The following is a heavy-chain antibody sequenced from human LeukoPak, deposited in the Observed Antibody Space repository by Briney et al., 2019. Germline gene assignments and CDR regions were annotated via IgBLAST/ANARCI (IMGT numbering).Heavy chain of an antibody. D-gene: IGHD3-3*01. Sequence: ASVKVSCKASGYTFTSYDINWVRQATGQGLEWMGWMNPNSGNTGYAQKFQGRVTMTRNTSISTAYMELSSLRSEDTAVYYCARDRSNQYYDFWSGYSDWGQGTLVTVSS. CDR1: GYTFTSYD. CDR2: MNPNSGNT. V-gene: IGHV1-8*01. J-gene: IGHJ1*01. CDR3: ARDRSNQYYDFWSGYSD.